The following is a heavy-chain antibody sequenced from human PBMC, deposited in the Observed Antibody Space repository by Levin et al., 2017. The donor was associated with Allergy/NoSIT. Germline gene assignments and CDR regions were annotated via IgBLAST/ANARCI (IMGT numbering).Heavy chain of an antibody. CDR1: GFTFSSYA. V-gene: IGHV3-23*01. J-gene: IGHJ5*02. Sequence: GGSLRLSCAASGFTFSSYAMSWVRQAPGKGLEWVSAISGSGGSTYYADSVKGRFTISRDNSKNTLYLQMNSLRAEDTAVYYCAKGGLDCSSTSCYTGVEGWFDPWGQGTLVTVSS. CDR3: AKGGLDCSSTSCYTGVEGWFDP. D-gene: IGHD2-2*02. CDR2: ISGSGGST.